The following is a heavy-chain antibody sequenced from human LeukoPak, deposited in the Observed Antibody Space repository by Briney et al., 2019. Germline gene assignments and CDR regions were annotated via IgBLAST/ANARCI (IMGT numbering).Heavy chain of an antibody. CDR3: ARERGLRAGNIGI. V-gene: IGHV4-34*01. J-gene: IGHJ3*02. Sequence: SETLSLTCAVYGGSFSGYYWSWIRQPPGKGLEWIGEINHSGSTNYNPSLKSRVTISVDTSKNQFSLKLSSVTAADTAVYYCARERGLRAGNIGIWGQGTMVTVSS. CDR2: INHSGST. D-gene: IGHD3-16*01. CDR1: GGSFSGYY.